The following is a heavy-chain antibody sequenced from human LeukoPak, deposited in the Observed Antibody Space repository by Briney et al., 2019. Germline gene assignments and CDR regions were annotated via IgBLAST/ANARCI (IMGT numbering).Heavy chain of an antibody. CDR3: ARGHTRVTMIVVVTTRPYYFDY. Sequence: GGSLRLSCAASGFTFSSYAMSWVRQAPGKGLEWVSAISGSGGSTYYADSVKGRFTISRDNSKNTLYLQMNSLRAEDTAVYYCARGHTRVTMIVVVTTRPYYFDYWGQGTLVTVSS. CDR1: GFTFSSYA. CDR2: ISGSGGST. J-gene: IGHJ4*02. V-gene: IGHV3-23*01. D-gene: IGHD3-22*01.